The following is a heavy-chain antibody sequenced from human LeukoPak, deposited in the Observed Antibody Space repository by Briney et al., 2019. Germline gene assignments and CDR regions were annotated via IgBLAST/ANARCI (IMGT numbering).Heavy chain of an antibody. Sequence: SETLSLTCTVSGVSVSSGSYYWSWIRQPPGKGLEWIGYIYYSGSTNYNPSLKSRVTISVDTSKNQFSLKLSSVTAADTAVYYCARDLVAGTIGYWGQGTLVTISS. V-gene: IGHV4-61*01. CDR3: ARDLVAGTIGY. CDR2: IYYSGST. J-gene: IGHJ4*02. CDR1: GVSVSSGSYY. D-gene: IGHD6-19*01.